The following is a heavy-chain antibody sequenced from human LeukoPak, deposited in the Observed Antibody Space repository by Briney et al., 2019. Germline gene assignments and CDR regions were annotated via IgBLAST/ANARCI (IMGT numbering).Heavy chain of an antibody. Sequence: SETLSLTCSVSGDSVSSSPYYWGWIRQPPGKGLEWIGNTFSTSTLYNASLRSRVTILVDTSKNQFSLKLTSATAADTAIYYCARYKFHNYFDPWGQGTLVVVSS. CDR3: ARYKFHNYFDP. V-gene: IGHV4-61*01. D-gene: IGHD5-24*01. CDR1: GDSVSSSPYY. CDR2: TFSTST. J-gene: IGHJ5*02.